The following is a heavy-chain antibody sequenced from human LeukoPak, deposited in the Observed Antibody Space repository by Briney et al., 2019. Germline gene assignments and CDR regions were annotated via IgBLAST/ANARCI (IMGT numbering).Heavy chain of an antibody. Sequence: GGSLRLSCTNSGPTFNRDWMGWLRQAPGKGLEWLAHIKPDESRIFYADSVKGRFALSRDNAKNSVHLQMNSLRAEDTAVYFCARLILWETSNAFDIWGQGTMVTVSS. CDR2: IKPDESRI. D-gene: IGHD1-26*01. CDR1: GPTFNRDW. CDR3: ARLILWETSNAFDI. J-gene: IGHJ3*02. V-gene: IGHV3-7*03.